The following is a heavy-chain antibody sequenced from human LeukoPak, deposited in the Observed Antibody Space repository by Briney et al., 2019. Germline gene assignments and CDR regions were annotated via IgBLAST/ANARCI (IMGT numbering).Heavy chain of an antibody. CDR1: GGSISSDY. J-gene: IGHJ3*02. Sequence: SETLSLTCTVSGGSISSDYWSWIRQSPGKGLEWIGYIYYTGSTRFNRFLQSRVTISVDTSRNHFFFKLTPLNAAGPGSDYCAGLLYYDSSGNPDTFDIWGQGTMVTVSS. CDR3: AGLLYYDSSGNPDTFDI. D-gene: IGHD3-22*01. V-gene: IGHV4-59*01. CDR2: IYYTGST.